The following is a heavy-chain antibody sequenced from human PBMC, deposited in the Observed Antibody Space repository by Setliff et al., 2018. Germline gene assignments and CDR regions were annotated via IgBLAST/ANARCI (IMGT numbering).Heavy chain of an antibody. V-gene: IGHV1-18*01. CDR1: GYTFTTHG. CDR3: ARDALKIHYYDSTSYYYGDAFDL. Sequence: ASVKVSCKASGYTFTTHGVSWVRQAPGQGLEWMGWISPYNDNTHYAQKFQGRVTMTTDTSTSTAYMELRSLRSDDTAMYFCARDALKIHYYDSTSYYYGDAFDLWGQGTVVTVSS. J-gene: IGHJ3*01. D-gene: IGHD3-22*01. CDR2: ISPYNDNT.